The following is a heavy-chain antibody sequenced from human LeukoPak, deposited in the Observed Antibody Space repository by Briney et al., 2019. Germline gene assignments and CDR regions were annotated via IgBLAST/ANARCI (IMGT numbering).Heavy chain of an antibody. J-gene: IGHJ4*02. CDR3: ARDRGEQLGLYYFDY. CDR2: ISSSSSYI. Sequence: GGSLRLSCAASGFTFSSYSMNWVRQAPGKGLEWVSSISSSSSYIYYADSVKGRFTISRDNAKNSLYLQMNSLRAEDTAVYYCARDRGEQLGLYYFDYWGQGTLVTVSS. D-gene: IGHD6-13*01. V-gene: IGHV3-21*01. CDR1: GFTFSSYS.